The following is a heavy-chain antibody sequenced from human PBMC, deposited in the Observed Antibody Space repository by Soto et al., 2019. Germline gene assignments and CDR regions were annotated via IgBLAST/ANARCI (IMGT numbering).Heavy chain of an antibody. CDR3: ARDHCSGGSCYFPPVDY. Sequence: ASVKVSCKASGYTFTSYGISWVRQAPGQGLEWMGWISAYNGNTNYAQKLQGRVTMSTDTSTSTAYMELRSLRSDDTAVYYCARDHCSGGSCYFPPVDYWGQGTLVTV. J-gene: IGHJ4*02. D-gene: IGHD2-15*01. V-gene: IGHV1-18*01. CDR1: GYTFTSYG. CDR2: ISAYNGNT.